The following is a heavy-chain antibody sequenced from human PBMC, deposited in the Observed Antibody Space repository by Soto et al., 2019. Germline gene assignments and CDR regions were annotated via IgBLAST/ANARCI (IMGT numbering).Heavy chain of an antibody. D-gene: IGHD2-15*01. CDR1: GFSLSTSGVG. Sequence: QITLKESGPTLVKPTQTLTLTCTFSGFSLSTSGVGVGWIRQPPGKALEWLALIYWDDDKRYSPSLKSRLTITKDIPKEQVVLTMSNMDPVNTATYYCAHRRVVVAVPPSGFDYWGQGTLVTVSS. J-gene: IGHJ4*02. V-gene: IGHV2-5*02. CDR2: IYWDDDK. CDR3: AHRRVVVAVPPSGFDY.